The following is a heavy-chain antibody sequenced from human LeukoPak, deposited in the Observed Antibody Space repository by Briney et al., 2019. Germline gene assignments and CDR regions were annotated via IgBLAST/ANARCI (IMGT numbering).Heavy chain of an antibody. J-gene: IGHJ4*02. V-gene: IGHV3-48*03. CDR3: ARAGDLVVVPHFDY. CDR2: ISSSGSTI. Sequence: PGGSLRLSCTASGFTFSYYEMNWVRQAPGKGLEWISYISSSGSTIYYADSVKGRFTISRDNAGNSLYLQMNSLRAEDTAVYYCARAGDLVVVPHFDYWGQGTLVTVSS. CDR1: GFTFSYYE. D-gene: IGHD2-2*01.